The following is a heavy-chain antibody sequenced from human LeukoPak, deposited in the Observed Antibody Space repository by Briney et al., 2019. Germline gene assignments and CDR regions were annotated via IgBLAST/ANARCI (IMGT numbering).Heavy chain of an antibody. D-gene: IGHD3-10*01. CDR3: ARTAYYYGSGNYFDY. V-gene: IGHV2-70*11. CDR2: IDWDDDK. Sequence: SGPTLVNPTQTLTLTCTFSGFSLSTSGVCVSWIRQPPGKALEWLARIDWDDDKYYSTSLKTRLTISKDTSKNQVVLTMTNMDPVDTATYYCARTAYYYGSGNYFDYWGQGTLVIVSS. CDR1: GFSLSTSGVC. J-gene: IGHJ4*01.